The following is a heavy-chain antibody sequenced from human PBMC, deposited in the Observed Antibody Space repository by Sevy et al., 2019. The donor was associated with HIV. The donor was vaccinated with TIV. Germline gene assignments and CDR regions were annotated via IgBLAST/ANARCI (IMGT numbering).Heavy chain of an antibody. CDR1: GFTFSSYS. D-gene: IGHD1-26*01. Sequence: GGSLRLSCAASGFTFSSYSMNWVRQAPGKGLEWVSSISSSSSYIYYADSVKGRFTISRDNAKNSLYLQMNSLTAEDTAVYYCAVGAPSVFDYWGQGTLVTVSS. CDR2: ISSSSSYI. J-gene: IGHJ4*02. CDR3: AVGAPSVFDY. V-gene: IGHV3-21*01.